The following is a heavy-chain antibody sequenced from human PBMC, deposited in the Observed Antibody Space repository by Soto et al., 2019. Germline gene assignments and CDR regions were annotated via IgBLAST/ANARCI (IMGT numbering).Heavy chain of an antibody. CDR1: GVTLSSYA. J-gene: IGHJ6*02. CDR2: ISYDGSNK. Sequence: GGPLRLSCTASGVTLSSYAMHWVRQAPGKGLEWVAVISYDGSNKYYADSVKGRFTISRDNSKNTLYLQMNSLRAEDTAVYYCARSDEEAYYYYYGMDVWGQGTTVPVPS. CDR3: ARSDEEAYYYYYGMDV. V-gene: IGHV3-30-3*01.